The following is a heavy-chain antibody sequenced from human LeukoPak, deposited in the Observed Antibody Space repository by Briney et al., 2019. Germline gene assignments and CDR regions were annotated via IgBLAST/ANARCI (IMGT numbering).Heavy chain of an antibody. V-gene: IGHV4-59*01. CDR3: ARAKGANSAYFPFDF. J-gene: IGHJ4*02. CDR1: GGSISNYY. D-gene: IGHD2/OR15-2a*01. Sequence: PSETLSLTCTVSGGSISNYYWSWNRQPPGKGLEWIGYIYYSGSTNYNPSLKSRVTISVDTSKNQFSLKLSSVTAADTAMYYCARAKGANSAYFPFDFWGQGTLVTVSS. CDR2: IYYSGST.